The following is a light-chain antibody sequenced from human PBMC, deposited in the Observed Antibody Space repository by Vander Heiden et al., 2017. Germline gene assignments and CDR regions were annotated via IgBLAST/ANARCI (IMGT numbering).Light chain of an antibody. V-gene: IGLV1-47*01. CDR2: RNN. CDR1: SSTLGSNY. CDR3: AAWDDSLSGSVV. Sequence: QSVMSQPHPASGIPGQRVTISCSGSSSTLGSNYVYWYQHLPGTAPKLLISRNNQRPSGVPDRFSGSKSDTSAFLAISGLRSEDEAEYYCAAWDDSLSGSVVFGGGTQLTVL. J-gene: IGLJ2*01.